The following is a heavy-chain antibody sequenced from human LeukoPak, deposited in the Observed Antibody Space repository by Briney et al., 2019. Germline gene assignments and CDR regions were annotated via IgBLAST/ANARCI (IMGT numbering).Heavy chain of an antibody. V-gene: IGHV4-61*02. CDR1: GGSISSGSYY. J-gene: IGHJ5*02. CDR3: ARDGHLYSSSWLGHWFDP. CDR2: IYTSGST. Sequence: PSETLSLTCTVSGGSISSGSYYWSWIRQPAGKGLEWIGRIYTSGSTNYNPSLKSRVTISVDTSKDQFSLRLSSVTAADTAVYYCARDGHLYSSSWLGHWFDPWGQGTLVTVSS. D-gene: IGHD6-13*01.